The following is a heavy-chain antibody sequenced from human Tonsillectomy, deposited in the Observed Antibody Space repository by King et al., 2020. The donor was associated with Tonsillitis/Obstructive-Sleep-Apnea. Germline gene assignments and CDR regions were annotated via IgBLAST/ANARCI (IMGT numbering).Heavy chain of an antibody. CDR1: VGTFSSYA. V-gene: IGHV1-69*01. D-gene: IGHD1-26*01. CDR3: AGGGGQYGSYY. Sequence: VQLVESGAEVKKPGASVKVSCKASVGTFSSYAISWVRQAPGQGLEWMGGIIPIFGTAKYAQKIQGRVTITADESTRTAYMELGSLRPEDTSGYYCAGGGGQYGSYYRGQATLVTVPS. J-gene: IGHJ4*02. CDR2: IIPIFGTA.